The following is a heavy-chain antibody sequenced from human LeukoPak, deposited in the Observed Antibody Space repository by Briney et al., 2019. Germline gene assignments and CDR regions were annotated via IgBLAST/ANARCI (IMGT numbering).Heavy chain of an antibody. CDR3: AKVDRVAKNYYFDY. V-gene: IGHV3-23*01. D-gene: IGHD2-15*01. Sequence: PGGSLRLSCAASGFTFSSYAMSWVRQAPGKGLEWVSAISGSGGSTYYADSVKGRFTTSRDNSKNTLYLQMNSLRAEDTAVYYCAKVDRVAKNYYFDYWGQGTLVTVSS. CDR1: GFTFSSYA. CDR2: ISGSGGST. J-gene: IGHJ4*02.